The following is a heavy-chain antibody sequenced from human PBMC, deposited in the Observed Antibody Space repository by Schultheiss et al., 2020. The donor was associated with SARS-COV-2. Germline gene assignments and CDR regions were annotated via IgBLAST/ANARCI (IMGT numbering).Heavy chain of an antibody. V-gene: IGHV3-7*03. CDR2: IKQDGNEK. Sequence: GGSLRLSCAASGFTFSRYWMTWVRQAPGKGLEWVANIKQDGNEKYYVDSVKGRFTISRDNAKNSMYLQMNSLRAEDTAVYYCARDGLPYYDSSGYYNDAFDIWGQGTMVTVSS. J-gene: IGHJ3*02. CDR3: ARDGLPYYDSSGYYNDAFDI. D-gene: IGHD3-22*01. CDR1: GFTFSRYW.